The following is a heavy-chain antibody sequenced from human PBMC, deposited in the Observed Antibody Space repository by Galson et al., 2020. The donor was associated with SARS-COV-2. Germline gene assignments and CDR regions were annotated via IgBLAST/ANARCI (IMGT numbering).Heavy chain of an antibody. CDR1: IGSMTSHY. Sequence: ETSETLSLTCAVSIGSMTSHYWSWIRQAPGKGLACIGYISYSGSTTYNPSLKSRVTISIDTSKNQFSLKLTSVTAADTALYYCAKLAEGRRSSEDYWGQGTLVTVSS. D-gene: IGHD1-26*01. CDR3: AKLAEGRRSSEDY. CDR2: ISYSGST. V-gene: IGHV4-59*08. J-gene: IGHJ4*02.